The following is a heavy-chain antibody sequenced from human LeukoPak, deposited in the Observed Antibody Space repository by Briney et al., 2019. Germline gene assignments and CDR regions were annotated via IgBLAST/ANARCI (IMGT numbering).Heavy chain of an antibody. CDR1: GFTFSSYD. J-gene: IGHJ5*01. D-gene: IGHD5-18*01. CDR3: ATGGSEYRSDWFDS. CDR2: LNRTSSAT. Sequence: GGALRLSCVGSGFTFSSYDMNWVRQALGRGLEWLSYLNRTSSATWYADSVKGRFTIFRDNVKSSLYLQMNSLRVEDTAVYYCATGGSEYRSDWFDSWGQGTLVNVAS. V-gene: IGHV3-48*01.